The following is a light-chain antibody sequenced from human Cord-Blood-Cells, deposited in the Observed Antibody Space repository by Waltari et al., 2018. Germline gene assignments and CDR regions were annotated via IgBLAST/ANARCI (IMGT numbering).Light chain of an antibody. J-gene: IGLJ3*02. V-gene: IGLV2-23*01. CDR3: CSYAGSSTWV. Sequence: QSALTQPASVSGSPGQSITISCTGTSSDVGSYNLVSWYQQPPGKAPKLIIYEGSKRPSGVSNRFSGSKSGNTASLTISGLQAEDEADYYCCSYAGSSTWVFGGGTKLTVL. CDR1: SSDVGSYNL. CDR2: EGS.